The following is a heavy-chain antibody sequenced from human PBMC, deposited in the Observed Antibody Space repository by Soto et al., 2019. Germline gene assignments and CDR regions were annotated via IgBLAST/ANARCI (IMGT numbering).Heavy chain of an antibody. CDR3: ARVGMDAIIDYGMDV. J-gene: IGHJ6*02. CDR2: ISSSSSTI. Sequence: PGGSLRLSCAASGFTFSSYSMNWVRQAPGKGLEWVSYISSSSSTIYYADSVKGRFTISRDNAKNSLYLQMNSLRDEDTAVYYCARVGMDAIIDYGMDVWGQGTTVTAP. D-gene: IGHD2-8*01. V-gene: IGHV3-48*02. CDR1: GFTFSSYS.